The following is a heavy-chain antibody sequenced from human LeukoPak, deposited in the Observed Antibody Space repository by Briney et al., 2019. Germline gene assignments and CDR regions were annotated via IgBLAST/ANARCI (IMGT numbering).Heavy chain of an antibody. V-gene: IGHV3-74*01. D-gene: IGHD5-24*01. CDR3: VRDGDAYNFDY. CDR2: IKGDGTHI. J-gene: IGHJ4*02. CDR1: GFTFNKYW. Sequence: PGGSLRLSCAASGFTFNKYWMHWVRQAPGKGLVWVSRIKGDGTHISYADSVKGRFTVSRDNAKNTLYLQMDSLRDEDTAVYYCVRDGDAYNFDYWGQGTLVTVSS.